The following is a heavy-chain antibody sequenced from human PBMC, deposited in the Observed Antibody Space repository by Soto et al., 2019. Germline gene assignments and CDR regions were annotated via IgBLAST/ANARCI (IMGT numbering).Heavy chain of an antibody. D-gene: IGHD6-19*01. J-gene: IGHJ5*02. Sequence: QVQLQQRGAGLLRPSETLSLTCAVSTESLRGYYWTWIRQSPGKGLEWIGEISQSGFTKYNPSLESRVTLSVDTSKSEFSLHLTSMTAADTALYYCARGLFSSGWYSDFDPWGQGTPVTVSS. V-gene: IGHV4-34*01. CDR2: ISQSGFT. CDR1: TESLRGYY. CDR3: ARGLFSSGWYSDFDP.